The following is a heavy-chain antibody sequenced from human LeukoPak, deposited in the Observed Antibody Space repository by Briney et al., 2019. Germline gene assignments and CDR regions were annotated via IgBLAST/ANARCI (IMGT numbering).Heavy chain of an antibody. Sequence: GGSLRLSCAASGFIFSSYGMHWVRQAPGKGLEWVAVISYDGSNKYYADSVKGRFTISRDNSKNTLYLQMNSLRAEDTAVYYCAKDALIAVAGFFDYWGQGTLVTVSS. V-gene: IGHV3-30*18. D-gene: IGHD6-19*01. CDR2: ISYDGSNK. CDR1: GFIFSSYG. CDR3: AKDALIAVAGFFDY. J-gene: IGHJ4*02.